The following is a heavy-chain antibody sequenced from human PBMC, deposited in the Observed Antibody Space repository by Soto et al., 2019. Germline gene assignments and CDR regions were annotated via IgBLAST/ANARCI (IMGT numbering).Heavy chain of an antibody. J-gene: IGHJ4*02. CDR2: IYSDGTT. Sequence: PGGSLRLSCAACGFTVSSNYMNWVRQAPGKGLEWVSIIYSDGTTSYADSVKGRFTISRDNFKNTLHLQMNSLRAEDTAVYYCAILSNWGQGTLVTVSS. CDR3: AILSN. V-gene: IGHV3-53*01. CDR1: GFTVSSNY. D-gene: IGHD6-6*01.